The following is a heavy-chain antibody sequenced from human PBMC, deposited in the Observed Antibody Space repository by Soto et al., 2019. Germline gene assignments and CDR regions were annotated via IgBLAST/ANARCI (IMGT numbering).Heavy chain of an antibody. Sequence: GGSLRLSCSASGFTFSSYAMHWVRQAPGKGLEYVSAISSNGGSTYYADSVKGRFTITRDNSKNTLYLQMSSLRAEDTAVYYCVGLYCSSTSCYEFGVWGQGTTVTVSS. CDR3: VGLYCSSTSCYEFGV. CDR2: ISSNGGST. J-gene: IGHJ6*02. CDR1: GFTFSSYA. D-gene: IGHD2-2*01. V-gene: IGHV3-64D*08.